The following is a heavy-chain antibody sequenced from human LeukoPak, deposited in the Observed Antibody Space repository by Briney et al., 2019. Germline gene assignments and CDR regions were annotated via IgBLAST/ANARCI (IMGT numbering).Heavy chain of an antibody. CDR1: GFTFSSYA. CDR2: ISYDGSNK. D-gene: IGHD2-2*01. Sequence: GGSLRLSCAASGFTFSSYAMHWVRQAPGKGLEWVAVISYDGSNKYYADSVKGRFTISRDNSKNTLYLQMNSLRAEDTAVYYCARDLGYCSSTSCYDNWFDLWGQGTLVTVSS. J-gene: IGHJ5*02. CDR3: ARDLGYCSSTSCYDNWFDL. V-gene: IGHV3-30*04.